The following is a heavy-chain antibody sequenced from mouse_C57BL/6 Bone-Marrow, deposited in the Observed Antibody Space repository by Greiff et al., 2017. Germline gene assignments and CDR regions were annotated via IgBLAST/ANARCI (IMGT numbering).Heavy chain of an antibody. CDR1: GYTFTSYW. V-gene: IGHV1-52*01. Sequence: QVLLQQPGAELVRPGSSVKLSCKASGYTFTSYWMHWVQQRPIQGLEWIGNIDPSDSETHYNQKFKDKATLTVDKSSSTAYMQLSSLTSEDSAVYYYARGDYFGSGFYWYFDVWGTGTTVTVSS. J-gene: IGHJ1*03. D-gene: IGHD1-1*01. CDR3: ARGDYFGSGFYWYFDV. CDR2: IDPSDSET.